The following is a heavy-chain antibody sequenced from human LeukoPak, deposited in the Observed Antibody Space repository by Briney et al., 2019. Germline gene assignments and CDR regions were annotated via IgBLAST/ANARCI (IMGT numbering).Heavy chain of an antibody. CDR1: GYSISSGHY. V-gene: IGHV4-38-2*02. CDR2: IYYSGST. J-gene: IGHJ4*02. Sequence: PSETLSLTCTVSGYSISSGHYWGWIRQPPGKGLEWIGSIYYSGSTYYNPSLKSRVTISIDTSKNQFSLKLSSVTAADTAVYYCARDVVRLRGAPSPFDYWGQGTLVTVSS. CDR3: ARDVVRLRGAPSPFDY. D-gene: IGHD3-10*01.